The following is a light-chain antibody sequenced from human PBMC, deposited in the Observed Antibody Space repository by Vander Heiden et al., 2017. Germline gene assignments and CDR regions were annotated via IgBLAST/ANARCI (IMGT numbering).Light chain of an antibody. CDR3: QQHNSYPLT. CDR1: KGISSY. Sequence: DIQLTQSPSFLSASVGNSVTITCRGSKGISSYLAWYQQKRGKAPKLLIYAASTLQSGVPSRFSGSGSGTDFTLTISSLQPEDFATYYCQQHNSYPLTFGQGTRLEIK. CDR2: AAS. V-gene: IGKV1-9*01. J-gene: IGKJ5*01.